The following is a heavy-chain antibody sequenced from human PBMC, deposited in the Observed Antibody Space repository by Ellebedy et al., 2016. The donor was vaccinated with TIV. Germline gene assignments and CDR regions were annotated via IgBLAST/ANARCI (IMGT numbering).Heavy chain of an antibody. Sequence: SVKVSXXASGGTFSSYAISWVRQAPGQGLEWMGRIIPILGIANYAQKFQGRVTITADKSTSTAYMELSSLRSEDTAVYYCARGFYYGSGSYEEYYFDYWGQGTLVTVSS. CDR3: ARGFYYGSGSYEEYYFDY. J-gene: IGHJ4*02. V-gene: IGHV1-69*04. D-gene: IGHD3-10*01. CDR2: IIPILGIA. CDR1: GGTFSSYA.